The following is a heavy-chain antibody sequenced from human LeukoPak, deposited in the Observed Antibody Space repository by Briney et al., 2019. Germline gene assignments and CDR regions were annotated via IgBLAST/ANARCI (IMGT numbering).Heavy chain of an antibody. CDR2: ISAYNGNT. V-gene: IGHV1-18*01. CDR3: ARDGDYDFWSGYLDP. D-gene: IGHD3-3*01. Sequence: ASVKVSCKASGYTFTSYGISWVRQAPGQGLEWMGWISAYNGNTNYAQKLQGRVTMTTDTSTSTAYMELRSLRSDDTAVYCCARDGDYDFWSGYLDPWGQGTLVTVSS. CDR1: GYTFTSYG. J-gene: IGHJ5*02.